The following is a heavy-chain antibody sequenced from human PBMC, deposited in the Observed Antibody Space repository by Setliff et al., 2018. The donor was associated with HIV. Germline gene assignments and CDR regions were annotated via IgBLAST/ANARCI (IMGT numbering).Heavy chain of an antibody. J-gene: IGHJ4*02. Sequence: SETLSLTCTVSGASITSHYWSRIRQSPGRELEWIGYIYSTGSTNYNPSLQSRVSISMDASKNKFSLKVTSVTSADTAVYHCAKGAGFYGDYTFDYWGQGNLVTVSS. CDR2: IYSTGST. V-gene: IGHV4-59*11. CDR1: GASITSHY. CDR3: AKGAGFYGDYTFDY. D-gene: IGHD4-17*01.